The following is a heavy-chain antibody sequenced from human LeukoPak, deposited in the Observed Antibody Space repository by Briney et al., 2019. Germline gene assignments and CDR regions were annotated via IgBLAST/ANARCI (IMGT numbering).Heavy chain of an antibody. D-gene: IGHD4-11*01. CDR1: GGSISNYY. CDR2: VYNSGST. J-gene: IGHJ4*02. Sequence: SETLSLTCTVSGGSISNYYWSWIRQPAGKGLEWIGRVYNSGSTNCNPSLKSRVTMSVGTSKNQFSLKLRSVTAADTAIYYCAGVANYRSGERLDYWGQGTLVTVSS. CDR3: AGVANYRSGERLDY. V-gene: IGHV4-4*07.